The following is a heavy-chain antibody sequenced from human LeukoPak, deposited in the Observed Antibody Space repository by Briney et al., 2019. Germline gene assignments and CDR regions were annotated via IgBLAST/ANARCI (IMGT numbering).Heavy chain of an antibody. J-gene: IGHJ4*02. CDR1: GYTITSYA. CDR2: INAGNGNT. V-gene: IGHV1-3*01. D-gene: IGHD4-17*01. Sequence: ASVKVSCKASGYTITSYAMHWVRQAPGQRLEWMGWINAGNGNTKYSQKFQGRVSMTTDTSTSTAYMELRSLRSDDTAMYYCARDPGAYGDGCDYWGQGTLVTVSS. CDR3: ARDPGAYGDGCDY.